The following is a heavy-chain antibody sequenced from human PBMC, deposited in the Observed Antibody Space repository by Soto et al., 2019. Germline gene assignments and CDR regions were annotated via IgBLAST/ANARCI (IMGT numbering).Heavy chain of an antibody. V-gene: IGHV1-8*01. CDR1: GYTFTSYD. Sequence: QVQLVQSGAEVKKPGASVKVPCKASGYTFTSYDINWVRQATGQGLEWMGWMNHNSGNTGYAQKFQGRVTMTRNTSISTAYMELSRLRSEDTAVYYCSREVNFYGLDVWGQGTTVTVSS. CDR3: SREVNFYGLDV. CDR2: MNHNSGNT. J-gene: IGHJ6*02.